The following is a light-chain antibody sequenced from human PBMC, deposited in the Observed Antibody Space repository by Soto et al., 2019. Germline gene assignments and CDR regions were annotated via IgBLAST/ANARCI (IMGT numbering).Light chain of an antibody. CDR3: QQYDEWPLT. Sequence: EKVMTQSPATLSVSPGERATLSCRASQNVKTRLAWYQQKPGQAPRLLIFDAFTRATGIPARFSGSASGTDFTLTISSLQSEDSAVYYCQQYDEWPLTFGGVTKVEIK. J-gene: IGKJ4*01. CDR1: QNVKTR. CDR2: DAF. V-gene: IGKV3-15*01.